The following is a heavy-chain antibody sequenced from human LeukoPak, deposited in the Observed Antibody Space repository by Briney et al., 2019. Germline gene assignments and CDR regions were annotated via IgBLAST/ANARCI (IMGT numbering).Heavy chain of an antibody. D-gene: IGHD3-16*01. V-gene: IGHV4-4*07. Sequence: PSXTLSLTCTVSGGSISSYYWSWIRQPAGKGLEWIGRIYTSGSTNYNPSLTSRVTMSVDTSKNQFSLKLSSVTAADTAVYYCARTLITFGRGGYFDYWGQGTLVTVSS. CDR1: GGSISSYY. J-gene: IGHJ4*02. CDR2: IYTSGST. CDR3: ARTLITFGRGGYFDY.